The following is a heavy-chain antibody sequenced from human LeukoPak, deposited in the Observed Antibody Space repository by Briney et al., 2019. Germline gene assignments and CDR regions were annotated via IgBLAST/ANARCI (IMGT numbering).Heavy chain of an antibody. CDR3: ARRDYDDSSFDY. J-gene: IGHJ4*02. V-gene: IGHV4-59*01. CDR2: IYYSGST. CDR1: GGSISNNY. D-gene: IGHD3-22*01. Sequence: SETLSLTCTVSGGSISNNYWSWFRQPPGKGLEWIGYIYYSGSTNYNPSLKSRVTISVDTSKNQFSLRLTSVTAADTAVYYCARRDYDDSSFDYWGQGTLVTVSS.